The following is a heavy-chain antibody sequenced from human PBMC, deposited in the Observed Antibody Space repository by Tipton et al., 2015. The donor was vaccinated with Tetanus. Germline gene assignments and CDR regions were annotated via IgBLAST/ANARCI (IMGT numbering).Heavy chain of an antibody. CDR3: ARANYDFPKKGPFDS. CDR2: VSYSGST. J-gene: IGHJ4*02. D-gene: IGHD3-3*01. V-gene: IGHV4-59*01. CDR1: GSSMSSYY. Sequence: TLSLTCSVSGSSMSSYYWSWIRQPPGKGLEWIGYVSYSGSTNSNYSLKSRITISQDTSKNQFSLRLTSVTAADTAVYYCARANYDFPKKGPFDSWGQGILVVVSA.